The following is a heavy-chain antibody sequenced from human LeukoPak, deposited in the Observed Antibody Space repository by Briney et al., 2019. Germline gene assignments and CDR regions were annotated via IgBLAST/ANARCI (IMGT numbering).Heavy chain of an antibody. V-gene: IGHV3-23*01. Sequence: GGSLRLSCAASGFTFSSYAMSWVRQAPGKGLEWVSAISGSGGSTYYADSVKGRFTISRDNSKNTLYLQMNSLRAEDTAVYYCAKDSLWFGEETYYFDYWGQGTLVTVSS. CDR3: AKDSLWFGEETYYFDY. CDR2: ISGSGGST. CDR1: GFTFSSYA. J-gene: IGHJ4*02. D-gene: IGHD3-10*01.